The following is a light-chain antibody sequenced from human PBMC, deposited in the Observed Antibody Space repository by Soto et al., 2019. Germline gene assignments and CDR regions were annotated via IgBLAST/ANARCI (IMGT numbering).Light chain of an antibody. CDR2: GNR. V-gene: IGLV1-40*01. J-gene: IGLJ3*02. CDR1: TSNLGAGYD. CDR3: QADDYIWTASV. Sequence: SVLTQPPSVSGAPGQRVTLSCTGNTSNLGAGYDVHWYQQLPGAAPKLVIFGNRNRPSGVPERFSGSKSGTSASLAITGLQDEDEAEYDCQADDYIWTASVFGGGTQLTVL.